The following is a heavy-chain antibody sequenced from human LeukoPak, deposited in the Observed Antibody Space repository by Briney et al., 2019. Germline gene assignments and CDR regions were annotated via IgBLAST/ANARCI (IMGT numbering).Heavy chain of an antibody. J-gene: IGHJ5*02. D-gene: IGHD4-17*01. CDR1: GFNVSNYY. CDR2: IRDSGEP. V-gene: IGHV3-66*03. Sequence: GGSLRLSCAGSGFNVSNYYMSWVRQAPGKGLEWVSLIRDSGEPFYADSVRGRFTVSRDNSKNTMYLQMNRLRVEDTAVYFCARDRAVTQDWVEFDPWGQGTLVTVSS. CDR3: ARDRAVTQDWVEFDP.